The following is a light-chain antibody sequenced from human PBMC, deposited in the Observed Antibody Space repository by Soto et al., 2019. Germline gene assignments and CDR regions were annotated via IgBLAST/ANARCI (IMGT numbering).Light chain of an antibody. CDR1: QSISISY. CDR2: GAS. J-gene: IGKJ1*01. CDR3: QQYGSSRT. Sequence: EIVLTQSPGTLSLSPGERATLSCRASQSISISYLAWYQQKPGQAPRLLIYGASSRATGIPDRFSGSGSGTDFTLTISRLEPEDFAVDYCQQYGSSRTFGQVIKVEIK. V-gene: IGKV3-20*01.